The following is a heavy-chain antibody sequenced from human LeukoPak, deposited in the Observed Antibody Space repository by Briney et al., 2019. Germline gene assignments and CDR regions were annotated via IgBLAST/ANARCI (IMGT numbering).Heavy chain of an antibody. J-gene: IGHJ5*02. CDR3: AAYSGYDWYWFDP. Sequence: GASVKVSCKASGYTFTSYGISWVRQAPGQGLEWMGWISAYNGNTNYAQKLQGRVTMTTDTSTNTAYMELRSLRSDDTAMYYCAAYSGYDWYWFDPWGKGTLVTVSS. V-gene: IGHV1-18*01. D-gene: IGHD5-12*01. CDR2: ISAYNGNT. CDR1: GYTFTSYG.